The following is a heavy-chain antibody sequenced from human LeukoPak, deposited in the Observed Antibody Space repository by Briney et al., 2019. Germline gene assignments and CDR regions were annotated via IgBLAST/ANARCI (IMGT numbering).Heavy chain of an antibody. V-gene: IGHV4-61*02. Sequence: SQTLSLTCTVSGGSISSGSYYWNWIRQPAGKGLEWVGRIYSSGGTDFTPSLKRRGTISVDTSKNQFSLKLSSVTAADTAVYYCAREDYYDSSGYYPFDVWGQGILVTVSS. D-gene: IGHD3-22*01. CDR3: AREDYYDSSGYYPFDV. CDR2: IYSSGGT. CDR1: GGSISSGSYY. J-gene: IGHJ4*02.